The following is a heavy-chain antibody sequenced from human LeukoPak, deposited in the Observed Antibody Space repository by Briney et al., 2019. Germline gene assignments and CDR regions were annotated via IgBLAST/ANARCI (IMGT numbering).Heavy chain of an antibody. Sequence: SGPTLVKPTPTLTLTCTFSGFSLTTIGLGVGWIRQPPGKALEWLALISWDNDKRYSPSLRSRLTITKDTSKNQVVLTMTNMDPVDTATYYCEHSWCAGDCAPRGYYYGMDVWGQGTTVTVSS. CDR2: ISWDNDK. J-gene: IGHJ6*02. D-gene: IGHD2-21*02. V-gene: IGHV2-5*02. CDR1: GFSLTTIGLG. CDR3: EHSWCAGDCAPRGYYYGMDV.